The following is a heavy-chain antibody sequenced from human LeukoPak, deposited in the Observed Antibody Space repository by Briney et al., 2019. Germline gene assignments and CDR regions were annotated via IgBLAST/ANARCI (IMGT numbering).Heavy chain of an antibody. J-gene: IGHJ4*02. CDR2: ISGSGGST. CDR1: GFTFSSYA. D-gene: IGHD3-22*01. V-gene: IGHV3-23*01. CDR3: AKSPDSSGYYALFDY. Sequence: GESLRLSCAASGFTFSSYAMSWVRQAPGKGLEWVSAISGSGGSTYYADSVKGRFTISRDNSKNTLYLQMNSLRAEDTAVYYCAKSPDSSGYYALFDYWGQGALVTVSS.